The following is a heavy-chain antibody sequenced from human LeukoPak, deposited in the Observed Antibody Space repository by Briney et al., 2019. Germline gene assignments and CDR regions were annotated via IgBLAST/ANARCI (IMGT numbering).Heavy chain of an antibody. D-gene: IGHD4-11*01. CDR3: ARALYSNYGRADY. V-gene: IGHV1-2*02. CDR1: GYTFTGYY. CDR2: INPNSGGT. J-gene: IGHJ4*02. Sequence: ASVKVSCKASGYTFTGYYMHWVRQAPGQGLEWMGWINPNSGGTNYAQKFQGRVTMTRDTSISTAYMELSRLRSDDTAVHYCARALYSNYGRADYWGQGTLVTVSS.